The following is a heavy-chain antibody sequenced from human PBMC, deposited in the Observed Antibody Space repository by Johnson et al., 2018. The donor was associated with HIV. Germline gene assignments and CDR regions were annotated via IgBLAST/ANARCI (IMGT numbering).Heavy chain of an antibody. CDR2: IRYDGSNK. CDR1: GFTFSSYG. Sequence: QMLLVESGGGVVQPGGSLRLSCAASGFTFSSYGMHWVRQAPGKGLEWVAFIRYDGSNKYYADSVKGRFTISRDNSKNTLYLQMNSLRADDTAVYYCATGVVVTAMNDAFDIWGQGTMVTVSS. V-gene: IGHV3-30*02. CDR3: ATGVVVTAMNDAFDI. D-gene: IGHD2-21*02. J-gene: IGHJ3*02.